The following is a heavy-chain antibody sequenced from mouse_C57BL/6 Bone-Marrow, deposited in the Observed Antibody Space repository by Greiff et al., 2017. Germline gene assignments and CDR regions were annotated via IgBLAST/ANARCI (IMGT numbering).Heavy chain of an antibody. V-gene: IGHV6-3*01. CDR3: TPLGSSGYGSMDY. CDR1: GFTFSNYW. J-gene: IGHJ4*01. CDR2: IRLKTDNSTT. Sequence: EVQLMESGGGLVQPGGSMKLSCVASGFTFSNYWMNWVSQSPEKGLEWVAQIRLKTDNSTTHYAESVKGRFTISRDDSKSSVYLEMNNLSAEDTGIYYCTPLGSSGYGSMDYWGQGTSVTVSS. D-gene: IGHD3-2*02.